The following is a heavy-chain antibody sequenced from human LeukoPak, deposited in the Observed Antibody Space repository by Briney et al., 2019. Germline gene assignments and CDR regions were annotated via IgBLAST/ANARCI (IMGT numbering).Heavy chain of an antibody. CDR2: IYYSGST. CDR1: GGSISSYY. J-gene: IGHJ4*02. Sequence: PSETLSLTCTVSGGSISSYYWSWIRQPPGKGLEWIGYIYYSGSTNYNPSLKSRVTISVDTSKNQSSLKLSSVTAADTAVYYCAAFGDGYNIDYWGQGTLVTVSS. D-gene: IGHD5-24*01. CDR3: AAFGDGYNIDY. V-gene: IGHV4-59*01.